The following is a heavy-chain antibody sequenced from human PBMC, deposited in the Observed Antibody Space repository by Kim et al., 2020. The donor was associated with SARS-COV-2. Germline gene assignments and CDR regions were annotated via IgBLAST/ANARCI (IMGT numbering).Heavy chain of an antibody. Sequence: VKGRFTISRDNSKNTLYLQMNSLRAEDTAVYYCAKTAPKIAVAATRFDYWGQGTLVTVSS. D-gene: IGHD6-19*01. V-gene: IGHV3-23*01. J-gene: IGHJ4*02. CDR3: AKTAPKIAVAATRFDY.